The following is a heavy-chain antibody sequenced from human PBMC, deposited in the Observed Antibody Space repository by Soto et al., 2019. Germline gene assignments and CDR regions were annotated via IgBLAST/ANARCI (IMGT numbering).Heavy chain of an antibody. Sequence: SEALSVTCAVSGGAISSSNWRRWVRQPPGKGLEWIGEIYHSGSTNYNPSLKSRVTISVDKSKNQFSLKLSSVTAADTAVYYCAREPSYYYGSGDYDDGMDVWGQGTTVTVSS. J-gene: IGHJ6*02. D-gene: IGHD3-10*01. CDR3: AREPSYYYGSGDYDDGMDV. CDR2: IYHSGST. CDR1: GGAISSSNW. V-gene: IGHV4-4*02.